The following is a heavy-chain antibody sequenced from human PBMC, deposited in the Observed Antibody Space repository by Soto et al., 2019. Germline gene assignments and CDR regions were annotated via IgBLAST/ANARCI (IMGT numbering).Heavy chain of an antibody. CDR3: ARDKGSGWYNWFDP. CDR1: GFTFSSYW. CDR2: INLDGSST. J-gene: IGHJ5*02. Sequence: GGSLRLSCAASGFTFSSYWMHWVRQAPGTGLVWVSRINLDGSSTNYADSVKGRFTISRDNAKNTLYLQMNSLRAEDTAVYYCARDKGSGWYNWFDPWGQGTLVTVSS. D-gene: IGHD6-19*01. V-gene: IGHV3-74*01.